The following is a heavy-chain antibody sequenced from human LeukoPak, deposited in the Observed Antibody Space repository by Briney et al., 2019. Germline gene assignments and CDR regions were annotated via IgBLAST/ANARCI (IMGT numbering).Heavy chain of an antibody. Sequence: ASVKVSCKASGYTFTIYAMNWVRQAPGQGLEWMGWINTNTGNPTYAQGFTGRFVFSLDTSVSTAYLQISSLKAEDTAVYYCARDGDWDCGSTSCYWRGFDPWGQGTLVTVSS. J-gene: IGHJ5*02. CDR1: GYTFTIYA. D-gene: IGHD2-2*01. CDR3: ARDGDWDCGSTSCYWRGFDP. CDR2: INTNTGNP. V-gene: IGHV7-4-1*02.